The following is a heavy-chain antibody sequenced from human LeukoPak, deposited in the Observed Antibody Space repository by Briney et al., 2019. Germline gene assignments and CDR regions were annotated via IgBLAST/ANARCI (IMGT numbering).Heavy chain of an antibody. J-gene: IGHJ4*02. CDR1: GSRFTSYW. CDR3: ASLYDFWRGFDY. D-gene: IGHD3-3*01. Sequence: GGSLNISCQGSGSRFTSYWIGWVRQMPGKGLEGWGIIYPGDSDTRYSPSFQGQVTISADKSISTAYLQWSSLKASDTAMYYCASLYDFWRGFDYWGQGTLVSVSS. V-gene: IGHV5-51*01. CDR2: IYPGDSDT.